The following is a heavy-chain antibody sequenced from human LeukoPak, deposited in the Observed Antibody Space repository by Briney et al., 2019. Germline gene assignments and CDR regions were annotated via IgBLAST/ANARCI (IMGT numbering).Heavy chain of an antibody. CDR3: ARVHSGSYQYYYYYYMDV. Sequence: GGSLRLSCAASGFTFSSYAMSWVRQAPGKGLEWVSSISGSSSYIYYAYSVKGRFTISRDNANNSLYLQMNSLRAEDTAVYYCARVHSGSYQYYYYYYMDVWGKGTTVTVSS. CDR2: ISGSSSYI. D-gene: IGHD1-26*01. V-gene: IGHV3-21*01. J-gene: IGHJ6*03. CDR1: GFTFSSYA.